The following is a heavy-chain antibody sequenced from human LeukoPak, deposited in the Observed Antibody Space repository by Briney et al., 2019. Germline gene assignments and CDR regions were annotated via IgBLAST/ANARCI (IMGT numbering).Heavy chain of an antibody. CDR2: INHSGST. J-gene: IGHJ2*01. CDR1: GGSFSGYY. V-gene: IGHV4-34*01. CDR3: ASHTPYWYFDL. Sequence: SETLSLTCAVYGGSFSGYYWSWIRQPPGKGLEWIGEINHSGSTNYNPSLKSRVTISVDRSKNQFSLKLSSVTAADTAVYYCASHTPYWYFDLWGRGTLVTVSS.